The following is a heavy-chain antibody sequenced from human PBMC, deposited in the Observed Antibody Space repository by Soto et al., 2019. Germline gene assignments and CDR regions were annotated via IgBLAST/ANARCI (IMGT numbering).Heavy chain of an antibody. Sequence: GASVKVSCKASGYTFTSYGISWVRQAPGQGLEWMGWISAYNGNTNYAQKLQGRVTMTTDTSTSTAYMELRSLRSDDTAVYYCARGDYDILTGYYSGEFDPWXQGTLVT. CDR2: ISAYNGNT. D-gene: IGHD3-9*01. V-gene: IGHV1-18*01. CDR1: GYTFTSYG. CDR3: ARGDYDILTGYYSGEFDP. J-gene: IGHJ5*02.